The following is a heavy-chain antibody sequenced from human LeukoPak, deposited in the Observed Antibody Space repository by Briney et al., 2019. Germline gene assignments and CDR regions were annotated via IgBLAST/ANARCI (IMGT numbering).Heavy chain of an antibody. Sequence: GASVKVSCKASGGTFSSYAISWVRQAPGQGLEWMGGIIPIFGTANYAQKFQGRVTITADKSTSTAYMELSSLRSEDTAVYYCAREVCSSTSCHTSEYYYYYYMDVWGKGTTVTVSS. J-gene: IGHJ6*03. D-gene: IGHD2-2*01. CDR2: IIPIFGTA. V-gene: IGHV1-69*06. CDR1: GGTFSSYA. CDR3: AREVCSSTSCHTSEYYYYYYMDV.